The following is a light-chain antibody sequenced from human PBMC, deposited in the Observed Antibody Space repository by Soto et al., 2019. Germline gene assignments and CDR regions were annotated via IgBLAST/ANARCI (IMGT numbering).Light chain of an antibody. CDR2: EAY. CDR3: QQYHVFPRA. J-gene: IGKJ1*01. Sequence: EVVMTESESTLYVHTGQRSTLSCRASQSVNYRVAWYQQRTGQVPRLLIYEAYTRATGIPARVSGSGSGTEFTRTSSSLQSEDFAVYYCQQYHVFPRAFGQGTKVDIK. V-gene: IGKV3-15*01. CDR1: QSVNYR.